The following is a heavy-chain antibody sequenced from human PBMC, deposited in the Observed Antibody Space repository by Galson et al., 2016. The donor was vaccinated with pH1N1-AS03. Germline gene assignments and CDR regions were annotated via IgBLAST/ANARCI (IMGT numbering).Heavy chain of an antibody. CDR2: INPGGRGL. CDR1: GFTFSSYA. Sequence: SLRLSCAASGFTFSSYAIHWVRQAPGKGLDWVATINPGGRGLYYADSLQGRFSISRDDAKNSLYLQMSSLRVDDTAVYYCARFGKNGWDLDSWGQGTLVSVSS. CDR3: ARFGKNGWDLDS. D-gene: IGHD6-19*01. V-gene: IGHV3-7*03. J-gene: IGHJ4*02.